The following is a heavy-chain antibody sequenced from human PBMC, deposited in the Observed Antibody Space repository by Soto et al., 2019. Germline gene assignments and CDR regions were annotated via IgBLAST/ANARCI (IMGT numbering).Heavy chain of an antibody. CDR3: AGYYDFWSGYYTTGAYFDY. J-gene: IGHJ4*02. CDR2: IYYSGST. CDR1: GGSISSSSYY. V-gene: IGHV4-39*01. D-gene: IGHD3-3*01. Sequence: SETLSLTCTVSGGSISSSSYYWGWIRQPPGKGLEWIGSIYYSGSTYYNPSLKSRVTISVDTSKNQFSLKLSSVTAADTAVYYCAGYYDFWSGYYTTGAYFDYWGQGTLVTVS.